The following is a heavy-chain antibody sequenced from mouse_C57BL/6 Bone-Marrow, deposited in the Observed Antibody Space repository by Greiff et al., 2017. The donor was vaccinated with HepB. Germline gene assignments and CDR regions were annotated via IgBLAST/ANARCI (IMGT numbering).Heavy chain of an antibody. CDR2: IWSGGST. CDR3: ARENGGY. Sequence: VHLVESGPGLVQPSQSLSITCTVSGFSLTSYGVHWVRQSPGKGLEWLGVIWSGGSTDYNAAFISRLSISKDNSKSQVFFKMNSLQTDDTNIYYSARENGGYWGQGTTLTVSS. J-gene: IGHJ2*01. V-gene: IGHV2-2*01. CDR1: GFSLTSYG.